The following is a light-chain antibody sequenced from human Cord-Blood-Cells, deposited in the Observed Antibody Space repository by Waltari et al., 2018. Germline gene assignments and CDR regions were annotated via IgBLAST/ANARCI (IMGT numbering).Light chain of an antibody. Sequence: SYELTQRLSVSVSPGQTASITCSGDQLGHKYACWYQQKPGQYPVLVIDQDSKRPSGIPERFSRSNSVNTATLTNSGTHASDEADYYCQAWDSSTEVVFGGGTKLTVL. V-gene: IGLV3-1*01. CDR2: QDS. J-gene: IGLJ2*01. CDR3: QAWDSSTEVV. CDR1: QLGHKY.